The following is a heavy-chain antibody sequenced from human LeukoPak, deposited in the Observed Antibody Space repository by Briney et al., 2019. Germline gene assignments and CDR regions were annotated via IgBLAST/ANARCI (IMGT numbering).Heavy chain of an antibody. J-gene: IGHJ4*02. D-gene: IGHD3-3*01. CDR1: GGTFSSYA. Sequence: SVKVSCKASGGTFSSYAISWVRQAPGQGLEWMGGIIPIFGTANYAQKFQGRVRITTDESTSTAYMELSSLRSEDTAVYYCAGAIFGVVTPFDYWGQGTLVTVSS. CDR3: AGAIFGVVTPFDY. V-gene: IGHV1-69*05. CDR2: IIPIFGTA.